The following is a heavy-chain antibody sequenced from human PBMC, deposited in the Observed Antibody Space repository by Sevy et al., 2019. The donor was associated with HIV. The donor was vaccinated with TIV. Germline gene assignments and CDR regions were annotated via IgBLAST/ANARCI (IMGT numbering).Heavy chain of an antibody. CDR3: AGEGCTKPHDY. CDR1: GFTFSKYS. D-gene: IGHD2-8*01. V-gene: IGHV3-23*01. Sequence: GGSLRLSCAASGFTFSKYSMSWVRQPPGKGLEWVSTLSFGCGEINYADSVKGRFTISRDNSKSSGYTQMNTLRPEDTAVYHCAGEGCTKPHDYWGQGTLVTVSS. CDR2: LSFGCGEI. J-gene: IGHJ4*02.